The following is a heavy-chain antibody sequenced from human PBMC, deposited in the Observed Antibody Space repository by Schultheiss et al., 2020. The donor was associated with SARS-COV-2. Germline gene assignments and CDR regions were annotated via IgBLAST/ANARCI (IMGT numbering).Heavy chain of an antibody. CDR3: ARGLGTINGNYYYYYYMDV. D-gene: IGHD2-2*01. Sequence: SETLSLTCTVSGGSISSDHWSWIRQPPGKGLEWIGYIYYSGSTNYNPSLKSRVTISVDTSKNQFSLKLSSVTAADTAVYYCARGLGTINGNYYYYYYMDVWGKGTTVTVSS. CDR1: GGSISSDH. V-gene: IGHV4-59*12. CDR2: IYYSGST. J-gene: IGHJ6*03.